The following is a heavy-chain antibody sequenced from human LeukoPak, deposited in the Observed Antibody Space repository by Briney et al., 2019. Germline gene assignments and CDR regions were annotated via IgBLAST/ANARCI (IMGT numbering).Heavy chain of an antibody. V-gene: IGHV4-39*01. D-gene: IGHD3-22*01. J-gene: IGHJ4*02. CDR3: ARQWFLFDY. CDR1: GGSISSSSYY. CDR2: IYYSGST. Sequence: SETLSLTCTVSGGSISSSSYYWGWIRQPLGKGLEWFGSIYYSGSTYYNPPLKSRVTISVNTSNNQFSLKLSSVTAEDTAVYYCARQWFLFDYWGQGTLVTVSS.